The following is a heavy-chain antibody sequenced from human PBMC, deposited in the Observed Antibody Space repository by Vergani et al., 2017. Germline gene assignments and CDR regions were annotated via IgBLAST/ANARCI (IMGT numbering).Heavy chain of an antibody. J-gene: IGHJ6*02. V-gene: IGHV5-51*01. CDR1: GYSFTSYW. CDR2: IYPGDSDT. D-gene: IGHD1-26*01. CDR3: AGGVGATYYYYGMDV. Sequence: EVQLVQSGAEVKKPGESLKISCKGSGYSFTSYWIGWVRQMPGKGLEWMGIIYPGDSDTRYSPSFQGQVTLSADQSISTAYLQWSSLKASDTAMYYCAGGVGATYYYYGMDVWGQGTTVTVSS.